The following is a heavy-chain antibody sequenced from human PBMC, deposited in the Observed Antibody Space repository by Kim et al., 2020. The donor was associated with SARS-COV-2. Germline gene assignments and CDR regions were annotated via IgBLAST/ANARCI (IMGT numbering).Heavy chain of an antibody. Sequence: SETLSLTCAVSGGSISSSNWWSWVRQPPGKGLEWIGEIYHSGSTNYNPSLKSRVTISVDKSKNQFSLKLSSVTAADTAVYYCASRYYYGSGFDPWGQGTLVTVSS. D-gene: IGHD3-10*01. V-gene: IGHV4-4*02. CDR3: ASRYYYGSGFDP. CDR1: GGSISSSNW. J-gene: IGHJ5*02. CDR2: IYHSGST.